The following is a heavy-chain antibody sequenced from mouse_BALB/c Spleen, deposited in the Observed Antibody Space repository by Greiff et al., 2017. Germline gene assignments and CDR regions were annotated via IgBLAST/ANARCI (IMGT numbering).Heavy chain of an antibody. V-gene: IGHV5-17*02. D-gene: IGHD2-3*01. CDR1: GFTFSSFG. CDR3: ARARGIYEGYYGFAY. J-gene: IGHJ3*01. CDR2: ISSGSSTI. Sequence: EVKLMESGGGLVQPGGSRKLSCAASGFTFSSFGMHWVRQAPEKGLEWVAYISSGSSTIYYADTVKGRFTISRDNPKNTLFLQMTSLRSEDTAMYYCARARGIYEGYYGFAYGGQGTLVTVSA.